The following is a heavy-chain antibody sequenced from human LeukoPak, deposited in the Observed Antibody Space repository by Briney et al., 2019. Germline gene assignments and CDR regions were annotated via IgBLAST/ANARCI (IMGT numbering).Heavy chain of an antibody. CDR1: GFTFSNYA. J-gene: IGHJ4*02. D-gene: IGHD3-22*01. CDR2: ISGSGSGT. CDR3: AKGGNSGYYWSLDF. Sequence: TGGSLRLSCAASGFTFSNYAMNWVRQAPGKGLEWVSGISGSGSGTSYADSVKGRFTISRDNSKNTLYLQMNSLRAEDTAVYYCAKGGNSGYYWSLDFWGQGTLVTVSS. V-gene: IGHV3-23*01.